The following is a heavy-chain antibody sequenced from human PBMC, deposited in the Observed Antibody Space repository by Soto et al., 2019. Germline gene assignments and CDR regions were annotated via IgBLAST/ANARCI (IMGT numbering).Heavy chain of an antibody. CDR1: GFTFSSYG. J-gene: IGHJ4*02. V-gene: IGHV3-30*18. Sequence: QVQLVESGGGVVQPGRSLRLSCAASGFTFSSYGMHWVRQAPGKGLEWVAVISYDGSNKYYADSVKGRFTISKDKSKNTLYLHMISLRDEDTAVYYCAKDLLQMASDYWGQGTLVTVSS. D-gene: IGHD5-12*01. CDR3: AKDLLQMASDY. CDR2: ISYDGSNK.